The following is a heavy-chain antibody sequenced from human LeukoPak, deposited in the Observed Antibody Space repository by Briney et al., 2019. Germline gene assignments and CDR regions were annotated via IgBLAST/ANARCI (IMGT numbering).Heavy chain of an antibody. V-gene: IGHV1-8*01. Sequence: ASVKVSCKASGYTFRSYEINWVRQAPGQGLESVGWIHPNSGKTGYAQKFQGRVTMTRDTSTETAFMELSSLKFDDTAIFYCARGHYGGNRYFDIWGQGTLVTVSP. CDR2: IHPNSGKT. D-gene: IGHD4-23*01. J-gene: IGHJ4*02. CDR1: GYTFRSYE. CDR3: ARGHYGGNRYFDI.